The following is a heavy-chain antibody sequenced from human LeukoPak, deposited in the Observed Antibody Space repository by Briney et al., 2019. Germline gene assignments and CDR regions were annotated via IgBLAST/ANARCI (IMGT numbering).Heavy chain of an antibody. CDR2: IYHSGST. D-gene: IGHD1/OR15-1a*01. CDR3: ARGNNWTNDY. J-gene: IGHJ4*02. V-gene: IGHV4-38-2*02. CDR1: GYSISSGYY. Sequence: SETLSLTCTVSGYSISSGYYWDWIRQPPGKGLEWIGSIYHSGSTYYNPSLKSRVTISVDTSKNQFSLRLSSVTAADTAVYYCARGNNWTNDYWGQGTLVTVSS.